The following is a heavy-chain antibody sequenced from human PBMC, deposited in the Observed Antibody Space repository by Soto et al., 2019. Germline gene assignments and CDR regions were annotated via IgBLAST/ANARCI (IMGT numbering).Heavy chain of an antibody. J-gene: IGHJ5*02. CDR1: GGSFSGYY. V-gene: IGHV4-34*09. CDR2: IYYSGST. Sequence: PSETLSLTCAVYGGSFSGYYWTWIRQAPGKELEWIGYIYYSGSTYYNPSLKSRVTISVDTSKNQFSLKLSSVTAADTAVYYCARDRGPFDPWGQGTLVTVSS. CDR3: ARDRGPFDP.